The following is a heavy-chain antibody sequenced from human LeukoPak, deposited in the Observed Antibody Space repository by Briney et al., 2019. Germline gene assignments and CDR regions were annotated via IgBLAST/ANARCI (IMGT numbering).Heavy chain of an antibody. Sequence: PSETLSLTCTVSGGSISSGSYYWSWIRQPAGKGLEWIGRIYTSGSTNYNPSLKSRVTISVDTSKNQFSLKLSSVTAADTAVYYCARPNGGVVVTYRGYFQHWGQGTLVTVSS. D-gene: IGHD3-22*01. CDR2: IYTSGST. V-gene: IGHV4-61*02. J-gene: IGHJ1*01. CDR1: GGSISSGSYY. CDR3: ARPNGGVVVTYRGYFQH.